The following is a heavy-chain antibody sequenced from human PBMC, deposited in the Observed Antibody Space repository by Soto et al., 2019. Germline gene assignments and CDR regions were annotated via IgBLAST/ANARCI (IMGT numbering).Heavy chain of an antibody. CDR1: GGSINGFY. V-gene: IGHV4-59*04. J-gene: IGHJ4*02. CDR2: VHYSENT. D-gene: IGHD4-17*01. CDR3: ATHPPYGPLDH. Sequence: SETLSLTCTVSGGSINGFYWGWIRQPPGMGLEWIGSVHYSENTYYNPSLKSRVTISVDTSKNQFSLRLTSVTAADTAVYYCATHPPYGPLDHWGQGTLVTVSS.